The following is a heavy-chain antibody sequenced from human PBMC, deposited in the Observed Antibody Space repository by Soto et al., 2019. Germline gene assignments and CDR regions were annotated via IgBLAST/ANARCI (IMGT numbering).Heavy chain of an antibody. D-gene: IGHD2-8*01. Sequence: GGSLRLSCAASGFSFSTYTMSWIRRAPGRGLEWVSAISGSGGSPSYADSVQGRFTISRDNPKKTLYLQMNSLRAEDTAVYYCAKARCTTSNCYVPDYWGQGTLVTVSS. J-gene: IGHJ4*02. CDR2: ISGSGGSP. CDR1: GFSFSTYT. CDR3: AKARCTTSNCYVPDY. V-gene: IGHV3-23*01.